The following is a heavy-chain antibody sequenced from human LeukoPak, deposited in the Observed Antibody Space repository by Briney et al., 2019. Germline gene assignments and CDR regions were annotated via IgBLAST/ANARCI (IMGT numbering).Heavy chain of an antibody. CDR3: AIVVVPAALYYYYYGMDV. CDR2: ISAYNGNT. J-gene: IGHJ6*02. V-gene: IGHV1-18*01. CDR1: GYTFTSYG. D-gene: IGHD2-2*01. Sequence: ASVKVSCKASGYTFTSYGISWVRQAPGQGLEWMGWISAYNGNTNYAQKFQGRVTITADESTSTAYMELSSLRSEDTAVYYCAIVVVPAALYYYYYGMDVWGQGTTVTVSS.